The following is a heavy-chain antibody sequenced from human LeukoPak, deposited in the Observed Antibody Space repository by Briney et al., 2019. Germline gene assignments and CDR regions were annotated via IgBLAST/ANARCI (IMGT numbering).Heavy chain of an antibody. Sequence: GGSLRLSCAASGFTFSSYWMSWVRQAPGKGLEWVANIKQDGSEKYYVDSVKGRFTISRDNSKNMLYLEVISLTADDTAVYYCAKDGAWLRFGEWSQGTLVTVSS. D-gene: IGHD3-10*01. V-gene: IGHV3-7*03. CDR3: AKDGAWLRFGE. J-gene: IGHJ4*02. CDR1: GFTFSSYW. CDR2: IKQDGSEK.